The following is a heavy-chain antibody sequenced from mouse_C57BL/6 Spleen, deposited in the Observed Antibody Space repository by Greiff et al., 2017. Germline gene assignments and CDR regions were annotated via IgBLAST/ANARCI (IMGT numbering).Heavy chain of an antibody. D-gene: IGHD1-1*01. CDR1: GYSITSGYY. J-gene: IGHJ1*03. Sequence: EVKLVESGPGLVKPSQSLSLTCSVTGYSITSGYYWNWIRQFPGNKLEWMGYISYDGSNNYNPSLKNRISITRDTSKNQFFLKLNSVTTEDTATYYCARDPPYYYGSSYWYFDVWGTGTTVTVSS. CDR2: ISYDGSN. CDR3: ARDPPYYYGSSYWYFDV. V-gene: IGHV3-6*01.